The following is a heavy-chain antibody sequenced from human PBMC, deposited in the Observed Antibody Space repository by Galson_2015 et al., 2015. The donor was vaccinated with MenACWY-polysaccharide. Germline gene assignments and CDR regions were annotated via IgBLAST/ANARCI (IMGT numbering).Heavy chain of an antibody. J-gene: IGHJ3*02. CDR1: GLRFSGSG. CDR2: IQYDGSNK. Sequence: SLRLSCAASGLRFSGSGMHWVRQAPGKGLEWVAVIQYDGSNKVYVDSVKGRFTISRDNSKNTVFLEMNTLGVEDTAVYYCAREGSRIVFHAFDIWGQGTMVTV. CDR3: AREGSRIVFHAFDI. V-gene: IGHV3-33*01. D-gene: IGHD2-2*01.